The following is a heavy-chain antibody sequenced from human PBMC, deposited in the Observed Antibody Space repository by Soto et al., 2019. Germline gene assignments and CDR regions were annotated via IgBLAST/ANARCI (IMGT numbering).Heavy chain of an antibody. CDR3: ARGLYYYDSSGYYGN. J-gene: IGHJ4*02. V-gene: IGHV3-21*01. CDR2: ISSSSSYI. D-gene: IGHD3-22*01. CDR1: GFTFSSYS. Sequence: EVQLVESGGGLVKPGGSLRLSCAASGFTFSSYSMNWVRQAPGKGLEWVSSISSSSSYIYYADSVKGRFTISRDNATNSLYLQMNRLRAEDTAVYYCARGLYYYDSSGYYGNWGQGTLVTVSS.